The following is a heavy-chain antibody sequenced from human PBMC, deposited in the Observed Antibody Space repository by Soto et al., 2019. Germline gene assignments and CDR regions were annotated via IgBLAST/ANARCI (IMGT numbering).Heavy chain of an antibody. CDR1: GFTFGDYA. J-gene: IGHJ4*02. V-gene: IGHV3-49*03. CDR3: TRVQVGQQLVHFDY. CDR2: IRSKAYGGTT. Sequence: GGSLRLSCTASGFTFGDYAMSWFRQAPGKGLEWVGFIRSKAYGGTTEYAASVKGRFTISRDDSKSIAYLQMNSLKTEDTAVYYCTRVQVGQQLVHFDYWGQGTLVTVSS. D-gene: IGHD6-13*01.